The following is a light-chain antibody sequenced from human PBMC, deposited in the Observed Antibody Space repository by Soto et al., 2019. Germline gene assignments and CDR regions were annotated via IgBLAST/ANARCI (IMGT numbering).Light chain of an antibody. CDR3: QQYNSYPST. CDR2: KAS. Sequence: DIQMTQSPSSLSASVGDRVTITGRASQSISSWLAWYQQKPGKAPKLLIYKASSLESGVPSRFSGSGSGTEFTLTISSLQPDDFATYYCQQYNSYPSTFGQGTKVDI. V-gene: IGKV1-5*03. J-gene: IGKJ1*01. CDR1: QSISSW.